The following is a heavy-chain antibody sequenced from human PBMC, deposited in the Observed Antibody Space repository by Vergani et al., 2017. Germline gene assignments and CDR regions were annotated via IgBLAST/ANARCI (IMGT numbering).Heavy chain of an antibody. V-gene: IGHV3-64*01. J-gene: IGHJ5*01. CDR1: GFTFRNYI. CDR3: ARGGARGTTLSTTWFDS. D-gene: IGHD1-1*01. Sequence: EVNLVESGGGLVQPGGSLRLSCAVSGFTFRNYIMHWVRQTPGRGLEYVSGISRDGGDTYHANSVRGRFTISRDNSKNTVYLQMGSLETEDTAVYYCARGGARGTTLSTTWFDSWGQGTLVTVSS. CDR2: ISRDGGDT.